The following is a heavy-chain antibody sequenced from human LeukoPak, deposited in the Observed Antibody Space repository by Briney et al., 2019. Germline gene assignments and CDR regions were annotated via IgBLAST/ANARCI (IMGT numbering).Heavy chain of an antibody. CDR2: ISAYNGKT. V-gene: IGHV1-18*01. CDR1: GYTFNSYG. J-gene: IGHJ4*02. CDR3: ARSDVWGELHPDY. Sequence: ASVKVSCKASGYTFNSYGISWVRQAPGQGLEWVACISAYNGKTNYAQKFQGRGTMTTDRSTSTAYMELRSLTSDDTAVYYCARSDVWGELHPDYWGQGTLVTVSS. D-gene: IGHD3-16*01.